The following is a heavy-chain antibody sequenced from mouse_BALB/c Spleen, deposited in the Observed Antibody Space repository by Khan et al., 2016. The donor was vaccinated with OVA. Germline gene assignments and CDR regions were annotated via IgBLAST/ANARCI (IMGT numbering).Heavy chain of an antibody. CDR1: GYTFPTYW. V-gene: IGHV1-7*01. D-gene: IGHD1-3*01. J-gene: IGHJ2*01. CDR2: INPTSGYT. CDR3: TRDKCDY. Sequence: QIQLVQSGAELAKPGASVKLSCKASGYTFPTYWMHWVKQRPGQGLEWIGYINPTSGYTDYNEKFKDRATLSADKSSSTAYMQLSSLTSADSAVYYCTRDKCDYWGQGTTLTGSS.